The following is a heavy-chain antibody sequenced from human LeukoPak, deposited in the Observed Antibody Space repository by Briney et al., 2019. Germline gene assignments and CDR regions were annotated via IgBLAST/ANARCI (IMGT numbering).Heavy chain of an antibody. D-gene: IGHD6-19*01. V-gene: IGHV4-39*01. CDR2: IYYSGST. J-gene: IGHJ4*02. CDR3: ARFSSGWHRDY. CDR1: GGSISSSSYY. Sequence: SETLSLTCTVSGGSISSSSYYWGWIRQPLGKGLEWIGSIYYSGSTYYNPSLKSRVTISVDTSKNQFSLKLSSVTAADTAVYYCARFSSGWHRDYWGQGTLVTVSS.